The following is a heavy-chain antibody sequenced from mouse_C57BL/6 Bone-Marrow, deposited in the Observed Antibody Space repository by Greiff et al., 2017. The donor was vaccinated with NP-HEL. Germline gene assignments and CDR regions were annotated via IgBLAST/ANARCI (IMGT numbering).Heavy chain of an antibody. CDR1: GYSITSGYD. Sequence: EVQLQQSGPGMVKPSQSLSLTCTVTGYSITSGYDWHWIRHFPGNKLEWMGYISYSGSTNYNPSLKSRISITHDTSKNHFFLKLNSVTTEDTATYYCARGDGNYDWFAYWGQGTLVTVSA. CDR3: ARGDGNYDWFAY. D-gene: IGHD2-1*01. J-gene: IGHJ3*01. V-gene: IGHV3-1*01. CDR2: ISYSGST.